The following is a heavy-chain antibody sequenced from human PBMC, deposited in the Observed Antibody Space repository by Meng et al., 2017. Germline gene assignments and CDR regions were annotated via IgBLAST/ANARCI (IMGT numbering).Heavy chain of an antibody. D-gene: IGHD6-6*01. CDR3: ARRRGGSSDWFDT. Sequence: VQLQQWGAGLFKPSETLSLTCAVYGGSFSGYYWSWIRQPPGKGLEWIGEINHSGSTNYNPSLKSRVTISVDTSKNQFSLKLSPVTAADTAVYYCARRRGGSSDWFDTWGQGTLVTVSS. J-gene: IGHJ5*02. CDR2: INHSGST. V-gene: IGHV4-34*01. CDR1: GGSFSGYY.